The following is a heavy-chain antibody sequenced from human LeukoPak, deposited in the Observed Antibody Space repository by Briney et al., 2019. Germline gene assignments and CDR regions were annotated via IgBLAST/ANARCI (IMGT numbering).Heavy chain of an antibody. Sequence: GGSLRLSCAASGFTFSSYAMSWVRQAPGKGLEWVSAISGSGGSTYYADSVKGRFTISRDNSKNTLYPQMNSLRAEDTAVYYCARAENIAAAGLYYFDYWGQGTLVTVSS. CDR1: GFTFSSYA. CDR2: ISGSGGST. D-gene: IGHD6-13*01. V-gene: IGHV3-23*01. CDR3: ARAENIAAAGLYYFDY. J-gene: IGHJ4*02.